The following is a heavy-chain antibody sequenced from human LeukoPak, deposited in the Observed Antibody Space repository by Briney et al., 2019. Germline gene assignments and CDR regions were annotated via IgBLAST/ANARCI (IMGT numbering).Heavy chain of an antibody. CDR3: ARDEDSGIAVAGSFDY. Sequence: GGSLRLSCAASGFTFSSYWMSWVRQAPGKGLEWVANIKQDGSEKDYVDSVKGRFTISRDNAKNSLYLQMNRLRAEDTAVYYCARDEDSGIAVAGSFDYWGQGTLVTVSS. J-gene: IGHJ4*02. V-gene: IGHV3-7*01. CDR1: GFTFSSYW. CDR2: IKQDGSEK. D-gene: IGHD6-19*01.